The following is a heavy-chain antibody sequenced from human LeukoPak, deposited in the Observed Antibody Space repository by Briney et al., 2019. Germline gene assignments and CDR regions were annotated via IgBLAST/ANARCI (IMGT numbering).Heavy chain of an antibody. Sequence: SETLSLTCTVSGGSITSETYYWNWIRQPAGKGLEWIGRFYISGISYDNPSLQSRVTMSVDTSKNHFALKLTSVTAADTAIYYCARVAQYLVGASSTAFFEYWGQGTLVTVSS. CDR1: GGSITSETYY. D-gene: IGHD1-26*01. CDR3: ARVAQYLVGASSTAFFEY. V-gene: IGHV4-61*02. J-gene: IGHJ4*02. CDR2: FYISGIS.